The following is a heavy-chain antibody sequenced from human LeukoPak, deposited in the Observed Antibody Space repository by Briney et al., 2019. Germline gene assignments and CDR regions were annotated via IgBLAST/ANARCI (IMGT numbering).Heavy chain of an antibody. V-gene: IGHV3-48*02. J-gene: IGHJ4*02. Sequence: GRSLRLSCVASGFTFGSYSMNWVRQAAGKGLEWVSCISSGSSIMYYADSAKGRFSISRDNANNSVFLRMDSLRDDDTAVYYCARDGGSHGAHPPRWGERTVVSVS. CDR3: ARDGGSHGAHPPR. CDR2: ISSGSSIM. CDR1: GFTFGSYS. D-gene: IGHD3-16*01.